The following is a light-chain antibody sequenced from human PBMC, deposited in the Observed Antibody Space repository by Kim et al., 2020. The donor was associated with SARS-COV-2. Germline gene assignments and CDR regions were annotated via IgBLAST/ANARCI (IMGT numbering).Light chain of an antibody. Sequence: EVVLTQSPATLSLSPGDRATLSCRASQSVNYFLAWYQLRPGQAPRLLIYDASDRATGIPARFSGTGSGTDFTITISSLEPEDFAVYYCQQRSNWPLTFGGGTKVDIK. V-gene: IGKV3-11*01. CDR3: QQRSNWPLT. CDR1: QSVNYF. CDR2: DAS. J-gene: IGKJ4*01.